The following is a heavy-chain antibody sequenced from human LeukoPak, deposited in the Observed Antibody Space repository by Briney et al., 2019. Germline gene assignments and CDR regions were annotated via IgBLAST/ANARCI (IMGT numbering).Heavy chain of an antibody. V-gene: IGHV5-51*01. Sequence: GASLKISCKTSGYSFSTYWIGWVRQLPGKGLEWMGIILPADSDTRYSPSFQGQVTVSADKSINTAYLQWSSLKASDTAMYYCARWVTADRGKKDAFDIWGQGTMVTVSS. CDR2: ILPADSDT. D-gene: IGHD2-21*02. CDR1: GYSFSTYW. J-gene: IGHJ3*02. CDR3: ARWVTADRGKKDAFDI.